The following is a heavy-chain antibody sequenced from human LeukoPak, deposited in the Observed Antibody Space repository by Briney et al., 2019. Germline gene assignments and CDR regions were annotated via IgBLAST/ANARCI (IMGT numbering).Heavy chain of an antibody. CDR3: ASGTDYYDSSGYYGGVDY. D-gene: IGHD3-22*01. Sequence: ASVKVSCKASGYTFTGYYMHWVRQAPGQGLEWMGWINPNSGGTNYAQKFQGRVTMTRDTSISTAYMELSRLRSDDTAVYYCASGTDYYDSSGYYGGVDYWGQGTLVTVSS. CDR2: INPNSGGT. J-gene: IGHJ4*02. V-gene: IGHV1-2*02. CDR1: GYTFTGYY.